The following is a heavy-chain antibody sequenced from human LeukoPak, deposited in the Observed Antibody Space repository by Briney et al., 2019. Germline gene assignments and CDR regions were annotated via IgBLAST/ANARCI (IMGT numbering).Heavy chain of an antibody. V-gene: IGHV4-4*02. J-gene: IGHJ4*02. CDR1: GDSISSSNW. D-gene: IGHD3-10*01. Sequence: SGTLSLTCAVSGDSISSSNWWSWVRQPPGKGLEWIGEIYHSGSTKYNPSLKSRVTISIDKFKNQFSLQLSSVTPDDTAVYYCARVRGYYYASGSYTYYFDYWGQGTLVTVSS. CDR2: IYHSGST. CDR3: ARVRGYYYASGSYTYYFDY.